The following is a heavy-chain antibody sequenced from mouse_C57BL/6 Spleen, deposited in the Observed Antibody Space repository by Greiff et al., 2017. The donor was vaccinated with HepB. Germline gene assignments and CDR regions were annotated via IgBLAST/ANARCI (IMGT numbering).Heavy chain of an antibody. Sequence: QVQLQQPGAELVRPGTSVKLSCKASGYTFTSYWMHWVKQRPGQGLEWIGVIDPSDSYTNYNQKFKGKATLTVDTSSSTAYMQLSSLTSEDSAVYYCARHYSKPPYYAMDYWGQGTSVTVSS. J-gene: IGHJ4*01. CDR3: ARHYSKPPYYAMDY. V-gene: IGHV1-59*01. CDR2: IDPSDSYT. CDR1: GYTFTSYW. D-gene: IGHD2-5*01.